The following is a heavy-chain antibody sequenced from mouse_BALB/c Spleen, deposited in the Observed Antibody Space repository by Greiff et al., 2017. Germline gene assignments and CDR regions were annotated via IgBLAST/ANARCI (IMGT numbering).Heavy chain of an antibody. J-gene: IGHJ4*01. CDR3: ARDGNSRSNAMDY. Sequence: QVQLQQPGAELVKPGASVKLSCKASGYTFTSYWMHWVKQRPGQGLEWIGEIDPSDSYTNYNQKFKGKATLTVDKSSSTAYMELARLTSEDSAIYYCARDGNSRSNAMDYWGQGTSVTVSS. D-gene: IGHD2-1*01. CDR2: IDPSDSYT. V-gene: IGHV1-69*02. CDR1: GYTFTSYW.